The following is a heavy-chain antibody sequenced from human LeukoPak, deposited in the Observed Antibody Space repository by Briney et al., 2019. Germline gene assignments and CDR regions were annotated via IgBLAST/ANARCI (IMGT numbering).Heavy chain of an antibody. CDR2: IYTNGST. CDR1: NAFITSGSYY. V-gene: IGHV4-61*09. J-gene: IGHJ6*03. D-gene: IGHD3-10*01. Sequence: SQTLSLTCTVSNAFITSGSYYWTWLRQSAGKGLEWIVHIYTNGSTTYNPSLKSRVTVSVDTSKNQFSLKLTSVTAADTAVYYCATFLEASGSYYYYYMDVWGKGTTVTVSS. CDR3: ATFLEASGSYYYYYMDV.